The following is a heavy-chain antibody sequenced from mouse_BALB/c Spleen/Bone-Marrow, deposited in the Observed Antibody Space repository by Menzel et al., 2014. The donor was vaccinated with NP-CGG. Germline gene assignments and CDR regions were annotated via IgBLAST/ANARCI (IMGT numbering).Heavy chain of an antibody. CDR3: ARIHYGSSYGYFDV. CDR1: GYSFTSYY. J-gene: IGHJ1*01. Sequence: VQLQQSGPELAKPGASVKISCKASGYSFTSYYIHWVKQRPGQGLEWIGWIFPGSGNTKYNEKFKGKAILTADTSSSTAYMQLSSLTSEDSAVYFCARIHYGSSYGYFDVWGAGTTVTVSS. V-gene: IGHV1-66*01. CDR2: IFPGSGNT. D-gene: IGHD1-1*01.